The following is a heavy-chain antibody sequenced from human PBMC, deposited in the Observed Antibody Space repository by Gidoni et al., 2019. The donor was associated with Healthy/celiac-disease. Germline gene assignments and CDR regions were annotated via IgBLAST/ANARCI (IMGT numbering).Heavy chain of an antibody. CDR3: AKEDGSSWRDYHHYYGMDV. Sequence: SGFTFGSYAMTWVRQAPGKGLEWVSTISGSGGSTNYADSVKGRSTISRDNSKNTLFLQMNSLRADDTAVYYCAKEDGSSWRDYHHYYGMDVWGQGTTVTVSS. CDR2: ISGSGGST. D-gene: IGHD6-13*01. CDR1: GFTFGSYA. V-gene: IGHV3-23*01. J-gene: IGHJ6*02.